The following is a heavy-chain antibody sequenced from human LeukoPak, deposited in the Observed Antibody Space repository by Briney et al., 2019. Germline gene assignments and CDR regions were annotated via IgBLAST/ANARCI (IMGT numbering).Heavy chain of an antibody. CDR1: RFTFSTYG. Sequence: GGSLRLSCAASRFTFSTYGMHWVRQAPGKGLEWVAYIQYDGSNQQYADSVKGRFSISRDSSKNILYLQMNSLRAEDTAVYYCARAEGDSSSWYRYWGQGTLVTVSS. CDR3: ARAEGDSSSWYRY. D-gene: IGHD6-13*01. J-gene: IGHJ4*02. V-gene: IGHV3-30*02. CDR2: IQYDGSNQ.